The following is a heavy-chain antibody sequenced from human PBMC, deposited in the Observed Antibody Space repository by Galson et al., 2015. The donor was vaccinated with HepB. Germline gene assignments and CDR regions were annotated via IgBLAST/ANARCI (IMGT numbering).Heavy chain of an antibody. Sequence: SLRLSCAASGFTFSSYSMNWVRQAPGKGLEWVSYISSSSSTIYYADSVKGRFTISRDNAKNSLYLQMNSLRDEDTAVYYCARDPQHYYDSSGYEVDWYFDLWGRGTLVTVSS. CDR2: ISSSSSTI. CDR3: ARDPQHYYDSSGYEVDWYFDL. V-gene: IGHV3-48*02. J-gene: IGHJ2*01. D-gene: IGHD3-22*01. CDR1: GFTFSSYS.